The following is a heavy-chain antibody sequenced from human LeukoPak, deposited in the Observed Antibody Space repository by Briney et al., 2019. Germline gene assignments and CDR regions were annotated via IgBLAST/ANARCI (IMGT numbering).Heavy chain of an antibody. D-gene: IGHD1-14*01. CDR3: AKVHSPGAKYYFDY. CDR1: GFTFDDYA. J-gene: IGHJ4*02. V-gene: IGHV3-43*02. Sequence: LAGGSLRLXCAASGFTFDDYAMHWVRQAPGKGLEWVSLISGDGGSTYYADSVKGRFTISRDNSKNSLYLQMNSLRTEDTALYYCAKVHSPGAKYYFDYWGQGTLVTVSS. CDR2: ISGDGGST.